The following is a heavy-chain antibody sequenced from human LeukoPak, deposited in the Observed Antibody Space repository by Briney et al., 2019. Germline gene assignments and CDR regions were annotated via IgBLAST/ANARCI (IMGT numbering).Heavy chain of an antibody. CDR3: ARGPRYCSSTSCYPYAFDI. V-gene: IGHV4-34*01. CDR1: GGSFSGYY. Sequence: SETLSLTCAVYGGSFSGYYWSWIRQPPGKGLEWIGEINHSGSTNYNPSLKSRVTISVDTSKNQFSLKLSSMTAADTAVYYCARGPRYCSSTSCYPYAFDIWGQGTMVTVSS. D-gene: IGHD2-2*01. CDR2: INHSGST. J-gene: IGHJ3*02.